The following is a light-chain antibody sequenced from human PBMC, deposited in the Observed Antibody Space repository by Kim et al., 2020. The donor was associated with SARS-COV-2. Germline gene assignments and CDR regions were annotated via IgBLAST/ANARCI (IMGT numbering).Light chain of an antibody. J-gene: IGKJ1*01. CDR3: LQDSRYPRT. CDR1: QAIRNE. Sequence: ASTGDRVTITCRASQAIRNELGWYQQKPGKAPKVLIYAASTLQGGVSSRFSGSGSGTDFTLTISSLQPEDFATYYCLQDSRYPRTFGQGTKVDIK. CDR2: AAS. V-gene: IGKV1-6*01.